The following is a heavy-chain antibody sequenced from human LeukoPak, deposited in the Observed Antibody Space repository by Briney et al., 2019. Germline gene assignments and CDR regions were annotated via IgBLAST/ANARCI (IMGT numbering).Heavy chain of an antibody. J-gene: IGHJ5*02. Sequence: GGSLRLSCAASGFTFRSSSMNSVRPARGKGLEWVSSISSISSYIYYADSVKGRFASVRDNGKNPLYLQMNSRRAEDTAVYYCSGQYDSSGYYPNWFDPWGQGTLVTVSS. V-gene: IGHV3-21*01. CDR1: GFTFRSSS. D-gene: IGHD3-22*01. CDR3: SGQYDSSGYYPNWFDP. CDR2: ISSISSYI.